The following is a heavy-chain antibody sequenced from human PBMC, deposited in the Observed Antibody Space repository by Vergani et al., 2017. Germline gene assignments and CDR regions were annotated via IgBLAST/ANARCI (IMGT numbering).Heavy chain of an antibody. J-gene: IGHJ4*02. CDR2: IWYDGSNK. CDR3: AKDRYSSGWSYFDY. Sequence: QVQLVESGGGVVQPGRSLRLSCAASGFTFSSYGMHWVRQAPGKGLEWVAVIWYDGSNKYYADSVKGRFTISRDNSKNTLYLQMNSLTAEDTAVYYCAKDRYSSGWSYFDYWGQGTLVTVSS. CDR1: GFTFSSYG. D-gene: IGHD6-19*01. V-gene: IGHV3-33*06.